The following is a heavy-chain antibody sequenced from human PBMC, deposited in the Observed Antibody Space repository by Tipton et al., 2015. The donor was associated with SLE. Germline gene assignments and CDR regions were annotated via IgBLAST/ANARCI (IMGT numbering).Heavy chain of an antibody. J-gene: IGHJ4*02. Sequence: SLRLSCVVSGFTFSNYAMHWVRQAPGKGLQWVSGITWNSGRIGYADSVRGRFTISRDNAKNSLYLQMNSLNTEDTAFYYCAKDVGTSTSWYHFDYWGRGTLVTVSS. CDR1: GFTFSNYA. D-gene: IGHD6-13*01. V-gene: IGHV3-9*01. CDR2: ITWNSGRI. CDR3: AKDVGTSTSWYHFDY.